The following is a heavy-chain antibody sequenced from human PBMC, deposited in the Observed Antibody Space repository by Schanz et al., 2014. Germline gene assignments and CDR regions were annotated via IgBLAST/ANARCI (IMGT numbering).Heavy chain of an antibody. CDR3: ARGWGYDALTGYVF. D-gene: IGHD3-9*01. J-gene: IGHJ4*02. V-gene: IGHV1-18*04. CDR1: GYTFRHYG. CDR2: ISGYNGNT. Sequence: QVQLVQSGGEVKKPGASVKVSCKASGYTFRHYGISWLRQAPGQGLEWMGYISGYNGNTNYAPKVQDRVTMTTDTSTSTAYMELRSLRSDDTAVYYCARGWGYDALTGYVFWGQGTLVIGSS.